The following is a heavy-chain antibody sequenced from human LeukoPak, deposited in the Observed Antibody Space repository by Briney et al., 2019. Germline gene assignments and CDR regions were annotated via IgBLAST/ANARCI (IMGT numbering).Heavy chain of an antibody. V-gene: IGHV3-23*01. J-gene: IGHJ4*02. Sequence: GGSLRLSCAASGFTFSSYSMNWVRQAPGKGLEWVSAITGTGENTYYADFVKGRFTISRDNSNNTLYLQMNSLRAEDTAVYYCAKIGGYFDYWGQGTLVTVSS. CDR1: GFTFSSYS. CDR3: AKIGGYFDY. CDR2: ITGTGENT. D-gene: IGHD3-10*01.